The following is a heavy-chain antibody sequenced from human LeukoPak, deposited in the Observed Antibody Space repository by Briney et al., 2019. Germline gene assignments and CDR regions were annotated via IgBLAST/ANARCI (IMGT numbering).Heavy chain of an antibody. CDR3: ARDPPEDEWNSLDS. CDR2: IHYSGLT. Sequence: SETLSLTCTVSGGSLNGYYWNWIRQAPGKGLEWIGFIHYSGLTVYSPSLQSRVSMSAYTSRNQFSLDLSSVTAADTALYYCARDPPEDEWNSLDSWGQGILVTVSS. CDR1: GGSLNGYY. J-gene: IGHJ4*02. D-gene: IGHD1-7*01. V-gene: IGHV4-59*01.